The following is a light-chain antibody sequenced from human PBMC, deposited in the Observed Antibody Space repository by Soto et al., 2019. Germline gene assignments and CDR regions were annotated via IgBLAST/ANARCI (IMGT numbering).Light chain of an antibody. CDR2: KAS. CDR1: QTISSW. V-gene: IGKV1-5*03. J-gene: IGKJ1*01. Sequence: DIQMTQSPSTLAGSGGGRGTITLRASQTISSWLAWYQQKPGKAPKLLIYKASTLKSGVPSRFSGSGSGTEFTLTISSLQPDDFATYYCQHYNSYSEAFGQGTKVDIK. CDR3: QHYNSYSEA.